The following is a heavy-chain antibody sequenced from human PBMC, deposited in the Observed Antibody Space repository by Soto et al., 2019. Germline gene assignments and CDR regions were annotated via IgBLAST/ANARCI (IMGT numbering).Heavy chain of an antibody. Sequence: GGSLMLSCQGSGYPCTTFWIGWVRQLPGKGLEWMGIIYPGDSDTRYSPSFRGQVTISADKSITTVYLQWCSLKAADTAVYYCARRSQVSGDYVGAFDIWGPGTMVTVSS. CDR3: ARRSQVSGDYVGAFDI. D-gene: IGHD4-17*01. V-gene: IGHV5-51*01. CDR2: IYPGDSDT. J-gene: IGHJ3*02. CDR1: GYPCTTFW.